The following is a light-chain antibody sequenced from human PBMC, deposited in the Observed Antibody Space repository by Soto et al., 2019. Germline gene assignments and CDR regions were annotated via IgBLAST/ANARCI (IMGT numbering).Light chain of an antibody. V-gene: IGLV1-51*01. J-gene: IGLJ3*02. Sequence: QSVLTQPPSVSAAPGQRVTISCSGSSSDIGNNYVSWYQQLPGTAPKLFIYDNNKRPSGSPDRFSGSKSGTSATLGITGLQTGDEADYYCGTWDSSLSAVVFGGGTKVTVL. CDR2: DNN. CDR1: SSDIGNNY. CDR3: GTWDSSLSAVV.